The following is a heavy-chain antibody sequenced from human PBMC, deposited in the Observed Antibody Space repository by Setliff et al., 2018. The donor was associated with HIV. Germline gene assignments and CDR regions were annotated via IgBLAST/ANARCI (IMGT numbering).Heavy chain of an antibody. CDR2: VFSSGDT. CDR1: GGSFSGYY. CDR3: ARSPRLRGGHNWFDP. D-gene: IGHD4-17*01. J-gene: IGHJ5*02. Sequence: SETLSLTCAVYGGSFSGYYWSWIRQPPGKGLEWIGYVFSSGDTSYNPSLKRRVTISEDTSKHQFSLKLTSVTAADTAVYYCARSPRLRGGHNWFDPWGQGTLVTVSS. V-gene: IGHV4-59*08.